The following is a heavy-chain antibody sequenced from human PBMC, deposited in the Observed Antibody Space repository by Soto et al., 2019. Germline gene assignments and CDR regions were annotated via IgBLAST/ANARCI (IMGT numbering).Heavy chain of an antibody. V-gene: IGHV1-3*01. CDR2: MNANNGNT. CDR1: GYTFTSYD. CDR3: ARDLPGAGFGYSYYYGMDV. J-gene: IGHJ6*01. D-gene: IGHD6-13*01. Sequence: ASVKVSCKASGYTFTSYDINWVRQATGQGLEWMGWMNANNGNTKYSQKFQGRVTITRDTSATTVYMDLSSLKSEDTAVYYCARDLPGAGFGYSYYYGMDVWGQGTTVTVSS.